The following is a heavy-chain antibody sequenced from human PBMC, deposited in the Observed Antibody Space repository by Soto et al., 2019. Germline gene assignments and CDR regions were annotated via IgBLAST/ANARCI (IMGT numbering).Heavy chain of an antibody. CDR3: ARDHHDILTGYYSGYYYYGMDV. J-gene: IGHJ6*02. Sequence: ASVKVSCKASGYTFTGYYMHWVRLAPGQGLEWMGWINPNSGGTNYAQKFQGRVTMTRDTSISTAYMELSRLRSDDTAVYYCARDHHDILTGYYSGYYYYGMDVWGQGTTVTVSS. D-gene: IGHD3-9*01. CDR1: GYTFTGYY. CDR2: INPNSGGT. V-gene: IGHV1-2*02.